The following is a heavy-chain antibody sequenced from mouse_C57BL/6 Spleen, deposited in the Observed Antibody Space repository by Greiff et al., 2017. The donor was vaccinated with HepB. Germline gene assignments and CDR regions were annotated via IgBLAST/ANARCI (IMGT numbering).Heavy chain of an antibody. Sequence: VMLVESGAELVRPGTSVKVSCKASGYAFTNYLIEWVKQRPGQGLEWIGVINPGSGGTNYNEKFKGKATLNADKSSSTAYMQLSSLTSEDSAVYSCGGRFLYYYGGSVAYWGQGTTLTVSS. CDR1: GYAFTNYL. V-gene: IGHV1-54*01. J-gene: IGHJ2*01. D-gene: IGHD1-1*01. CDR3: GGRFLYYYGGSVAY. CDR2: INPGSGGT.